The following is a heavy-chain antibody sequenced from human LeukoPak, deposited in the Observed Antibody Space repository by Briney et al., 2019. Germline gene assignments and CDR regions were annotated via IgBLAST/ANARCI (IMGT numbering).Heavy chain of an antibody. CDR2: ISYDGSNK. Sequence: GGSLRLSCAASGFTFSSYAMHWVRQAPGKGLEWVAVISYDGSNKYYADSVKGRFTISRDNSKNTLYLQMNSLRAEDTAVYYCAREGYDFWSGYYTGDYWGQGTLVTVSS. V-gene: IGHV3-30*04. J-gene: IGHJ4*02. D-gene: IGHD3-3*01. CDR3: AREGYDFWSGYYTGDY. CDR1: GFTFSSYA.